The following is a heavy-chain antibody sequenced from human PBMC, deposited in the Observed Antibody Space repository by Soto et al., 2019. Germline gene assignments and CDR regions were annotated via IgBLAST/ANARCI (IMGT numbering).Heavy chain of an antibody. J-gene: IGHJ5*02. CDR2: INHSGST. CDR1: GGSFSGYY. CDR3: ASIVVVVAATGNPTRWFDP. D-gene: IGHD2-15*01. V-gene: IGHV4-34*01. Sequence: SETLSLTCAVYGGSFSGYYWSWIRQPPGKGLEWIGEINHSGSTNYNPSLKSRVTISVDTSKNQFSLKLSSVTAADTAVYYCASIVVVVAATGNPTRWFDPWGQGTLVTVS.